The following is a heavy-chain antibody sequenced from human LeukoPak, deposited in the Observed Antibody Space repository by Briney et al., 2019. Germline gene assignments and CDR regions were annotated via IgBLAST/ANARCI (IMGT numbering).Heavy chain of an antibody. D-gene: IGHD5-24*01. CDR1: GCSISNYY. CDR2: IYYSGST. CDR3: ASFDGYKSSNY. J-gene: IGHJ4*02. Sequence: SETLSLTCTVSGCSISNYYWSWIRQPPGKGLEWIGYIYYSGSTNYNPSLKSRVTISVDTSKNQFSLKLSSVTAADTAVYYCASFDGYKSSNYWGQGTLVTVSS. V-gene: IGHV4-59*01.